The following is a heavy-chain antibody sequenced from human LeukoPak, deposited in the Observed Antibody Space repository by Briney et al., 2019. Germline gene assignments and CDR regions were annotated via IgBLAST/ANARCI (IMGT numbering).Heavy chain of an antibody. CDR1: GFTFSSYA. V-gene: IGHV3-23*01. J-gene: IGHJ4*02. CDR2: ISGSGGST. Sequence: RPGGSLRLSCAASGFTFSSYAMSWVRQAPGKGLEWVSAISGSGGSTYYADSVKGRFTISRDNSKNTLYLQMNSLRAEDTAVYYCAKAEILEWLLPRHYFDCWGQGTLVTVSS. D-gene: IGHD3-3*01. CDR3: AKAEILEWLLPRHYFDC.